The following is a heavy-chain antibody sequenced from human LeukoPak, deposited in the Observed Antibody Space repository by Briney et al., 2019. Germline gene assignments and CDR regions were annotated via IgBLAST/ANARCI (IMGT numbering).Heavy chain of an antibody. V-gene: IGHV3-48*03. Sequence: TGGPWNFSWQPPGFPFSSYEMNWFGQAPGKGLDWVSYISSSGSTIYYADSVKGRFTISRDNAKNSLYLQMNSLRAEDSAVYYCARDQAGRHSDYWGQGTLVTVSS. CDR3: ARDQAGRHSDY. D-gene: IGHD6-13*01. CDR1: GFPFSSYE. CDR2: ISSSGSTI. J-gene: IGHJ4*02.